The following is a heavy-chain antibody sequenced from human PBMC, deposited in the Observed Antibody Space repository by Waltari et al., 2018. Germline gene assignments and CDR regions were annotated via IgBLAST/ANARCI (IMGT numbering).Heavy chain of an antibody. CDR3: ARHYADNFWSGQGHFDP. CDR1: AGSIRRSSYY. J-gene: IGHJ5*02. D-gene: IGHD3-3*01. CDR2: IYFGGTT. Sequence: QLQLHESGPGLVKPSETLSLTCTVSAGSIRRSSYYWGWIRQPPGKGLEWIGSIYFGGTTYYNPSLKSRVTISVDTSKNQFSLKLTSVTAADTSVYYCARHYADNFWSGQGHFDPWGQGTLVTVSS. V-gene: IGHV4-39*01.